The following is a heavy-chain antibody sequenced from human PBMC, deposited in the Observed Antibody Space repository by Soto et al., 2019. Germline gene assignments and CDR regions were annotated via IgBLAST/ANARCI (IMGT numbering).Heavy chain of an antibody. CDR1: GYPFTSYG. J-gene: IGHJ3*02. D-gene: IGHD6-13*01. CDR2: ISAYNGNT. CDR3: SSWPPNDAFDI. V-gene: IGHV1-18*01. Sequence: ASAKVSCKASGYPFTSYGISWVRQAPGQGLEWMGWISAYNGNTNYAQKLQGRVTMTTDTSTSTAYMELRSLRSDDTAVYYCSSWPPNDAFDIWGQGTMVTVS.